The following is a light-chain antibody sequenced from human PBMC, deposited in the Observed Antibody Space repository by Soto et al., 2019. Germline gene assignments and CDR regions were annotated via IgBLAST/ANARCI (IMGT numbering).Light chain of an antibody. J-gene: IGLJ3*02. CDR2: SNN. CDR3: AAWDDSLNGWV. V-gene: IGLV1-44*01. CDR1: SSNIGSNT. Sequence: QSVLTQPQSASGTPGQRGTISCAGSSSNIGSNTVKWYQQLPGTAPKLLIYSNNQRPSGVPARFSGSKSGTSASLAISGLQSEDEADYYCAAWDDSLNGWVFGGGTKRTVL.